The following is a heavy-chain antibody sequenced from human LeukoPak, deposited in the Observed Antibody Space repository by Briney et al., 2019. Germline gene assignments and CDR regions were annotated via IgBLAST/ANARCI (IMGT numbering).Heavy chain of an antibody. V-gene: IGHV3-30*18. CDR1: GFTFSSYG. D-gene: IGHD3-22*01. Sequence: PGGSPRLSCAASGFTFSSYGMHWVRQAPGKGLEWVAVISSDGSNKYYADSVKGRFTISRDNSKNTLYLQMNSLRAEDTAVYYCAKAWGMIVVAFDYWGQGTLVTVSS. CDR2: ISSDGSNK. J-gene: IGHJ4*02. CDR3: AKAWGMIVVAFDY.